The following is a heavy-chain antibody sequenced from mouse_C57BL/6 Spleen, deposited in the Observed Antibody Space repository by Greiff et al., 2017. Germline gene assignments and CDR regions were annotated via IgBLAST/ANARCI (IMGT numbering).Heavy chain of an antibody. CDR3: ARQGDYAAWFAY. CDR1: GFTFSDYG. D-gene: IGHD2-4*01. V-gene: IGHV5-17*01. CDR2: ISIGSSTI. Sequence: DVKLVESGGGLVKPGGSLKLSCAASGFTFSDYGMHWVRQAPGKGLEWVAYISIGSSTIYYEDTVKGRFTISRDNAKNTLFLQMTSLRSEDTAMYYCARQGDYAAWFAYWGQGTLVTVSA. J-gene: IGHJ3*01.